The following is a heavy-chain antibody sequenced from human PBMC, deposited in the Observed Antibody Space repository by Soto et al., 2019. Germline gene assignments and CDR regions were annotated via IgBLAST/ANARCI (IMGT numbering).Heavy chain of an antibody. CDR3: ARDPVTPMVRGVIPPRFDY. J-gene: IGHJ4*02. Sequence: ASVKVSCKASGYTFTSYGIGWVRQAPGQGLEWMGWISAYNGNTNYAQKLQGRVTMTTDTSTSTAYMELRSLRSDDTAVYYCARDPVTPMVRGVIPPRFDYWGQGTLVTVSS. V-gene: IGHV1-18*01. CDR1: GYTFTSYG. D-gene: IGHD3-10*01. CDR2: ISAYNGNT.